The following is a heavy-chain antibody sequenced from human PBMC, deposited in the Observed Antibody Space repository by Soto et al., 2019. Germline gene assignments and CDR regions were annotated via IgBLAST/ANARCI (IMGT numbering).Heavy chain of an antibody. J-gene: IGHJ3*02. Sequence: SETLSLTCTVSGGSISSSSYDWGWIRQPPGKGLEWIGSIYYSGSTYYNPSLKSRVTISVDTSKNQFSLKLSSVTAADTAVYYCARHVNPWAQGAFDIWGQGTMVTVS. CDR1: GGSISSSSYD. CDR3: ARHVNPWAQGAFDI. V-gene: IGHV4-39*01. D-gene: IGHD7-27*01. CDR2: IYYSGST.